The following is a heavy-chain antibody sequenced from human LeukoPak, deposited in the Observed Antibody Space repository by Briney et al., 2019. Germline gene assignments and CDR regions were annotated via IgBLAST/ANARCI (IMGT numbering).Heavy chain of an antibody. Sequence: KPSETLSLTCAVYGGSFSGYYWSWIRQPPGKGLEWIGEVSHSGSTNFHPSLKSRVTISVDTSKNQFSLKLSSVTAADTAVYYCARRNRMATIFGEAFDYWGQGTLVTVSS. V-gene: IGHV4-34*01. CDR1: GGSFSGYY. D-gene: IGHD5-24*01. CDR2: VSHSGST. J-gene: IGHJ4*02. CDR3: ARRNRMATIFGEAFDY.